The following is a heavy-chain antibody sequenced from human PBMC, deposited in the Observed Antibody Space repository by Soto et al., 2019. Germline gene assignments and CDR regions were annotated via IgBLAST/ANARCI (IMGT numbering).Heavy chain of an antibody. CDR3: ALVVRGVTTEAHYFDY. Sequence: GEALTSSCEGSGYKFTKYRNGWVHQIPGKGLEWMGLIYPGDSDTRYSPSFQGQVTISADKSISTAYLQWSSLKASDTAMYYCALVVRGVTTEAHYFDYWGQGTLVTVSS. J-gene: IGHJ4*02. CDR1: GYKFTKYR. V-gene: IGHV5-51*07. D-gene: IGHD3-10*01. CDR2: IYPGDSDT.